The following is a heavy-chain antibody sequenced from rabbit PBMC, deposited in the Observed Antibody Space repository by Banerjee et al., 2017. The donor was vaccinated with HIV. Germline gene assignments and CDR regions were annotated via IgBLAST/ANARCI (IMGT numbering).Heavy chain of an antibody. J-gene: IGHJ4*01. CDR1: GFTLSNDYY. D-gene: IGHD1-1*01. CDR3: ARELGGSSGYDYDL. CDR2: IVAGSSGST. V-gene: IGHV1S45*01. Sequence: QEQLVESGGGLVQPEGSLTLTCKASGFTLSNDYYMCWVRQAPGKGLEWIGCIVAGSSGSTYYASWAKGRFTISKTSSTTVTLQMTSLTAADTATYFCARELGGSSGYDYDLWGPGTLVTVS.